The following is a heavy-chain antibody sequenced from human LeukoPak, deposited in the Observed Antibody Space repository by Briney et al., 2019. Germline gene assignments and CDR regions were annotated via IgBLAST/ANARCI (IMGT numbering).Heavy chain of an antibody. CDR2: IYYSGST. J-gene: IGHJ5*02. Sequence: KPSETLSLTCTVSGGSISSYYWSWIRQPPGKGLEWIGYIYYSGSTNYNPSLKSRVTISVDTSKNQFSLKLSSVTAADTAVYYCARGLKVGKGYCSSTSCSLRFDPWGQGTLVTVSS. V-gene: IGHV4-59*01. CDR3: ARGLKVGKGYCSSTSCSLRFDP. D-gene: IGHD2-2*01. CDR1: GGSISSYY.